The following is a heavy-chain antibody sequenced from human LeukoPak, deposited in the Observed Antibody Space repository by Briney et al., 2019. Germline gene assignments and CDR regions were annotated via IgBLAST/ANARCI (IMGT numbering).Heavy chain of an antibody. CDR1: GGSISSYY. J-gene: IGHJ6*03. CDR3: ARAVSGANSRYYYHYMDV. CDR2: IYTSGST. D-gene: IGHD4/OR15-4a*01. Sequence: PSETLSLTCTVSGGSISSYYWSWIRQPAGKGLEWIGRIYTSGSTNYNPSLKSRVTMSVDTSKNQFSLKLSSVTAADTAVYYCARAVSGANSRYYYHYMDVWGKGTTVTVSS. V-gene: IGHV4-4*07.